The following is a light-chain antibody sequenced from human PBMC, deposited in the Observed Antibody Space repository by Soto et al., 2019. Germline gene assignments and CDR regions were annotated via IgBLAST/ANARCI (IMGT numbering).Light chain of an antibody. CDR3: SSYISSSTTCV. CDR2: EVS. J-gene: IGLJ7*01. CDR1: SSDVGGYNY. Sequence: QSALTQPASVSGSPGQSITISCTGTSSDVGGYNYVSWYQQHPGKAPKLMIYEVSNRPSGVSSRFSGSKSGNTASLTISGLQAEDEADYYCSSYISSSTTCVFGGGTQLTVL. V-gene: IGLV2-14*01.